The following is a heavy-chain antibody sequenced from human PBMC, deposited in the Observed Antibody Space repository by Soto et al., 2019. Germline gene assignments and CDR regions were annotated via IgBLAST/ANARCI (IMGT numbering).Heavy chain of an antibody. D-gene: IGHD3-22*01. V-gene: IGHV3-23*01. CDR2: ISGSGGST. CDR3: AKELTMIVVVITPTTNTDDY. J-gene: IGHJ4*02. CDR1: GFTFSSYA. Sequence: GGSLRLSCAASGFTFSSYAMSWVRQAPGKGLEWVSAISGSGGSTYYADSVKGRFTISRDNSKNTLYLQMNSLRAEDTAVYYCAKELTMIVVVITPTTNTDDYWGQGTLVTVSS.